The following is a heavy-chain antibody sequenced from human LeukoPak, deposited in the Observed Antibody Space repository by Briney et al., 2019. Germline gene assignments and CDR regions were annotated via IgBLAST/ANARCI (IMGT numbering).Heavy chain of an antibody. CDR1: GYTFTGYY. J-gene: IGHJ6*02. V-gene: IGHV1-2*02. CDR3: ARVEWLPPDYYDGMDV. CDR2: ISRNSDGT. Sequence: GASVKVSCKASGYTFTGYYMHGVRQAPGQGLEWMGWISRNSDGTKYGEKFQGRVTMTRDTSISTAYMELSRLRSDDTAVYHCARVEWLPPDYYDGMDVWGQGTTVTVSS. D-gene: IGHD3-3*01.